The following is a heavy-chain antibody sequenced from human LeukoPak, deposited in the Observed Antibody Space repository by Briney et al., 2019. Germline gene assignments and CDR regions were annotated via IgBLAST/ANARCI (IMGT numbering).Heavy chain of an antibody. D-gene: IGHD5-24*01. CDR2: IGHDGRDI. CDR3: AKTVAGQALATITYFDY. V-gene: IGHV3-30*02. Sequence: GGSLRLSCTVSGFTFTSHGMHWVRQAPGKGLEWVAYIGHDGRDIYYADSVKGRFTISRDNSKNTLYLQMNSLRAEDTAVYYCAKTVAGQALATITYFDYWGQGTLVTVSS. J-gene: IGHJ4*02. CDR1: GFTFTSHG.